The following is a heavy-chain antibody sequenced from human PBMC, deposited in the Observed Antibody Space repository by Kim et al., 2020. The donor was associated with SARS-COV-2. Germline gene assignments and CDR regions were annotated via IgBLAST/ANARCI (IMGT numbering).Heavy chain of an antibody. CDR3: ARAFWRQQLPPYYYYTM. Sequence: GGSLRLSCAASGFTFSNYGMHWARQAPGKGLERVAVIWYDGSNKYYADSVKGRFTVSRDNSKNTLYLQMNSLRAEDTAVYYCARAFWRQQLPPYYYYTM. V-gene: IGHV3-33*01. D-gene: IGHD6-13*01. CDR1: GFTFSNYG. CDR2: IWYDGSNK. J-gene: IGHJ6*03.